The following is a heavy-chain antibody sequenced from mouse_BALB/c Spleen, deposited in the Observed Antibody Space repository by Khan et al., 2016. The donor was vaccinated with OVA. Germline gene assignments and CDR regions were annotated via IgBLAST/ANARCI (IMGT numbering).Heavy chain of an antibody. CDR2: IWSGGST. Sequence: VQLQQSGPGLVQPSQSLSITCTVSGFSLTSYGIHWVRQSPGKGLEWLGVIWSGGSTDYSAAFISRPSISKANSKSQVFFKMNSLQANDTAIYYCARNYDYDGGLADWGQGSLVTVSA. CDR3: ARNYDYDGGLAD. V-gene: IGHV2-2*02. D-gene: IGHD2-4*01. CDR1: GFSLTSYG. J-gene: IGHJ3*01.